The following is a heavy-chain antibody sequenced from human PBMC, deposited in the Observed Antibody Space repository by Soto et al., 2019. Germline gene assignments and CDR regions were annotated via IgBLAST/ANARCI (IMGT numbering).Heavy chain of an antibody. CDR2: IYYPGST. J-gene: IGHJ2*01. Sequence: HVQLQESGPGLVKPSETLSIPCTISGGSIRSYYWSWIRQPPGKGLEWIGYIYYPGSTNYNPSLKSRVTISVDTSKNPLFLQLSSVSAADTAVYYGASINWYFDLRGPGSLDTVSS. CDR3: ASINWYFDL. CDR1: GGSIRSYY. V-gene: IGHV4-59*01.